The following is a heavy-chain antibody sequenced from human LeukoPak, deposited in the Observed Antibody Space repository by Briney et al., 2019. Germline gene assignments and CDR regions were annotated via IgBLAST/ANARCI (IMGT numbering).Heavy chain of an antibody. CDR3: AKRGPGYDKSTYPPHYFDY. J-gene: IGHJ4*02. D-gene: IGHD3-22*01. CDR2: ISVSGGRA. Sequence: GGSLRLSCAASGFTFITYAMSWVRQAPGKGPEWVSGISVSGGRADYADSVKGRFTISRDNSKNTLYLQMNSLRAEDTAVYYCAKRGPGYDKSTYPPHYFDYWGQGTLVTVSS. CDR1: GFTFITYA. V-gene: IGHV3-23*01.